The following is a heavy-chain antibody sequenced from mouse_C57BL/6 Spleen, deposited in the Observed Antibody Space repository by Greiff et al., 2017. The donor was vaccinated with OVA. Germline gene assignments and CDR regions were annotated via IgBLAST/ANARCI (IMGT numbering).Heavy chain of an antibody. V-gene: IGHV1-52*01. D-gene: IGHD2-1*01. CDR3: ARLDYGNYDAMDD. CDR2: IDPSDSET. CDR1: GYTFTSYW. J-gene: IGHJ4*01. Sequence: QVQLQQPGAELVRPGSSVKLSCKASGYTFTSYWMHWVKQRPIQGLEWIGNIDPSDSETHYNQKFKDKATLTVDKSSSTAYMQLSSLTSEDSAVYYCARLDYGNYDAMDDWGQGTSVTVSS.